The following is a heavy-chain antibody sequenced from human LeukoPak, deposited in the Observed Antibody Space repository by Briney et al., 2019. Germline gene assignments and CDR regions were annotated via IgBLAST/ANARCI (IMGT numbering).Heavy chain of an antibody. CDR2: MNPNSGNT. V-gene: IGHV1-8*01. J-gene: IGHJ6*02. CDR3: ARGLTFDYYYGMDV. CDR1: GYTFTSYD. Sequence: ASVKVSCKASGYTFTSYDINWVRQATGQGLEWMGWMNPNSGNTGYAQKFQGRVTMTRDTSTSTVYMELSSLRSEDTAVYYCARGLTFDYYYGMDVWGQGTTVTVSS. D-gene: IGHD2/OR15-2a*01.